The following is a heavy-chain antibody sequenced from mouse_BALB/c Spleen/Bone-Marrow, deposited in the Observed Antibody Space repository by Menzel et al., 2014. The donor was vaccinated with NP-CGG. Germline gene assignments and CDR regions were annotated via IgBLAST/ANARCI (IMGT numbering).Heavy chain of an antibody. CDR3: ARKVVRSYFDY. D-gene: IGHD1-1*01. CDR2: IRYSGGT. V-gene: IGHV3-2*02. Sequence: ESGPGLVKPSQSLSLTCTVTGYSITSDYAWNWIRQFPVNKLEWMGFIRYSGGTSYNPSLKSRISITRDTSKNQFFLQLNSVTTEDTATYYCARKVVRSYFDYWGQGTTLTVSS. J-gene: IGHJ2*01. CDR1: GYSITSDYA.